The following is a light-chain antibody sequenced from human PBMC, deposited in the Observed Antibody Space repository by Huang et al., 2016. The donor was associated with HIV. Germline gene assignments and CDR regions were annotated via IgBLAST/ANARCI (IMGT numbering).Light chain of an antibody. J-gene: IGKJ5*01. CDR2: GAS. CDR3: QQYGDSPCT. CDR1: QSVSYSQ. V-gene: IGKV3-20*01. Sequence: EIVLTQSPGTLSLSPGERVTLSCRASQSVSYSQLAWYQQKPGQAPRLLVHGASSRATGIPDRFSGSGSGTDFTLTISRLEPEDFAVYYCQQYGDSPCTFGQGTRLEIK.